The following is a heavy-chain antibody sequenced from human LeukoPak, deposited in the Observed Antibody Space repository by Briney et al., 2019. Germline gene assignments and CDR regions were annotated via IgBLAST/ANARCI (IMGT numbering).Heavy chain of an antibody. CDR3: ARNVNSAGGY. D-gene: IGHD2/OR15-2a*01. V-gene: IGHV3-23*01. CDR2: ISGSGGST. CDR1: GFTFSSYA. J-gene: IGHJ4*02. Sequence: GGSLRLSCAASGFTFSSYAMSWVRQAPGKGLEWVSAISGSGGSTYYADSVKGRFTISRDNAKNSLYLQMNSLRAEDTAVYYCARNVNSAGGYWGQGTLVTVSS.